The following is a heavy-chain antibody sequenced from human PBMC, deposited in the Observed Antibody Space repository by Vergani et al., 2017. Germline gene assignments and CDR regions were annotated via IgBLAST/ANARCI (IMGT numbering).Heavy chain of an antibody. D-gene: IGHD4-17*01. CDR2: ISARYPST. CDR3: VRDSSVTTYESNGLDV. J-gene: IGHJ6*02. CDR1: GFTFSACP. Sequence: EVQLLQSGGGVIQPGGSVRLSCAASGFTFSACPMTWVRQAPGKGLEWVSAISARYPSTYYADSVKGRFTLSRDNSNNMLYLQMNSLRADDTAVYWCVRDSSVTTYESNGLDVWGQGTTVTVSS. V-gene: IGHV3-23*01.